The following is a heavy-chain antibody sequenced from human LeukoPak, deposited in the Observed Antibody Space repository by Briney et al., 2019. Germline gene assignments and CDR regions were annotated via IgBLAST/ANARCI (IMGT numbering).Heavy chain of an antibody. J-gene: IGHJ4*02. CDR3: ARGGFCSGADCRGSFDY. CDR2: INNDGSTT. D-gene: IGHD2-15*01. Sequence: GSLRLSCAASGFTFINYWMHWVRQAPGEGLVWVSHINNDGSTTTYADSVKGRFTISSDNAKNTLYLHVNSLRAEDTAVYYCARGGFCSGADCRGSFDYWGQGSLVTVSS. CDR1: GFTFINYW. V-gene: IGHV3-74*01.